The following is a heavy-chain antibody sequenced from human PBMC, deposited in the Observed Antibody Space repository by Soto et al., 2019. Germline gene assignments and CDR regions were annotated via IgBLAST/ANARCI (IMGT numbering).Heavy chain of an antibody. V-gene: IGHV2-26*01. CDR1: GFSLSNARMG. J-gene: IGHJ3*02. CDR2: IFSNDEK. Sequence: QVTLKESGPVLVKPTEPLTLTCTVSGFSLSNARMGVSWIRQPPGKALEWLAHIFSNDEKSYSTSLKSRLTISKDTSKSQVVLTMTNMDPVDTATYYCARTVTIFGVVTDAFDIWGQGTMVTVSS. CDR3: ARTVTIFGVVTDAFDI. D-gene: IGHD3-3*01.